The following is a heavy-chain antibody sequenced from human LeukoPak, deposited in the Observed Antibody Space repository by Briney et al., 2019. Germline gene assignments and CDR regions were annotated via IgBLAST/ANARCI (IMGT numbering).Heavy chain of an antibody. Sequence: ASGKVSCKASGGTFSSYAISWVRQAPGQGLEWMGGIIPIFGTANYAQKFQGRVTITADESTSTAYMELSSLRSEDTAVYYCARDQSGLDAFDIWGQGTMVTVSS. CDR1: GGTFSSYA. V-gene: IGHV1-69*13. CDR3: ARDQSGLDAFDI. J-gene: IGHJ3*02. CDR2: IIPIFGTA.